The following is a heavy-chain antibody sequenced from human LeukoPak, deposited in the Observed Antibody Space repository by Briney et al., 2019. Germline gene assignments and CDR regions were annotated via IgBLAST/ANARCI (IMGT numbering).Heavy chain of an antibody. V-gene: IGHV1-2*02. Sequence: ASVKVSCKASGRTFRRYAISSVRQAPGHGLEWMGWISPDSGVTNDAQEFQGRVTMSRDTSISTAYMELSRLRSDDTAGYYWARELGDDALVPDYWGQGTLVTVSS. D-gene: IGHD4-17*01. CDR2: ISPDSGVT. J-gene: IGHJ4*02. CDR3: ARELGDDALVPDY. CDR1: GRTFRRYA.